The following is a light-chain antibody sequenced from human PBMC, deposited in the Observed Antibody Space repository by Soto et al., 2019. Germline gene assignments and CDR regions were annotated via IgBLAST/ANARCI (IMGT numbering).Light chain of an antibody. CDR2: AND. J-gene: IGLJ1*01. CDR3: ATWDDRPNVFYV. V-gene: IGLV1-44*01. Sequence: QSVLTQPPSASGTPGQRVTISCSGSSSTIGDNNVNWYQKLPGTAPKLLIFANDQRPSGVPDRFSGSKSGTSASLAISGLQSEDEADYYCATWDDRPNVFYVFGTGTKLTVL. CDR1: SSTIGDNN.